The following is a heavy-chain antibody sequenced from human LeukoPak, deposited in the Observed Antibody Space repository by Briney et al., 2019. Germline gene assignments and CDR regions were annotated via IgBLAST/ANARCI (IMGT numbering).Heavy chain of an antibody. CDR1: GFTLDDYA. V-gene: IGHV3-9*01. CDR3: AKPKTIAAGGIGALDY. D-gene: IGHD6-13*01. Sequence: PGRSLRLSCAASGFTLDDYAMHWVRQAPGKGLEWVSGISWNSGSIGYADSVKGRFTISRDNAKNSLYLQMNSLRAEDTALYYCAKPKTIAAGGIGALDYWGQGTLVTVSS. J-gene: IGHJ4*02. CDR2: ISWNSGSI.